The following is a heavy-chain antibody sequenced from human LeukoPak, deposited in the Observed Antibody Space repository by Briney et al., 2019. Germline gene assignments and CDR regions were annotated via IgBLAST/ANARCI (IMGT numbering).Heavy chain of an antibody. Sequence: GSLRLSCAASGFTFSSYSMNWVRQAPGKGLEWIGYIYYSGSTNYNPSLKSRVTISVDTSKNQFSLKLSSVTAADTAMYYCATFSLVEVSPYDALDIWGQGKMVTVSS. D-gene: IGHD1-14*01. CDR2: IYYSGST. V-gene: IGHV4-59*12. CDR3: ATFSLVEVSPYDALDI. CDR1: GFTFSSYS. J-gene: IGHJ3*02.